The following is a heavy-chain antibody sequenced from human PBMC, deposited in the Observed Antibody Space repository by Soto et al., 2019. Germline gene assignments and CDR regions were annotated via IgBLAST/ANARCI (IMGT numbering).Heavy chain of an antibody. CDR3: AKPISGYYAPSDH. V-gene: IGHV3-23*01. J-gene: IGHJ4*02. Sequence: PGGSLRLSCAASGFTFCNYNMNWVRQAPGKGLEWVSVISDSGGSTYYADSVRGRFTISRDNSKSTLFLQMNSLRGDDTAIYYCAKPISGYYAPSDHWGQGTQVTVSS. D-gene: IGHD3-22*01. CDR2: ISDSGGST. CDR1: GFTFCNYN.